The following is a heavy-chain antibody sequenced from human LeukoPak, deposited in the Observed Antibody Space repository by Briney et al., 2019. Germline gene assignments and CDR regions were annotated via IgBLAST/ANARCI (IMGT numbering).Heavy chain of an antibody. CDR3: AREQTVRSSGWYGDAFDI. D-gene: IGHD6-19*01. Sequence: GASVKVSCKASGYTFTGYYMHWVRQAPGQGLEWMGRINPNSGGTNYAQKFQGRVTMTRDTSISTAYMELSRLRSDDTAVYYCAREQTVRSSGWYGDAFDIWGQGTMVTVSS. CDR1: GYTFTGYY. V-gene: IGHV1-2*06. J-gene: IGHJ3*02. CDR2: INPNSGGT.